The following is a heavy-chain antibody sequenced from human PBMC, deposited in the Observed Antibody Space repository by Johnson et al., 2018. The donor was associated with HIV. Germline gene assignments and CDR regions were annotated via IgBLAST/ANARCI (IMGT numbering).Heavy chain of an antibody. CDR3: ARESLGGGSYWGDDAFDI. Sequence: VQLVESGGGVVQPGRSLRLSCAASGFTFSSYDMHWVRQATGKGLEWVSAIGTAGDTYYPGSVKGRFPISRDNAKNTLYPQRTSLRAEDTAVYYCARESLGGGSYWGDDAFDIWGQGTMVTVSS. CDR1: GFTFSSYD. V-gene: IGHV3-13*01. J-gene: IGHJ3*02. D-gene: IGHD1-26*01. CDR2: IGTAGDT.